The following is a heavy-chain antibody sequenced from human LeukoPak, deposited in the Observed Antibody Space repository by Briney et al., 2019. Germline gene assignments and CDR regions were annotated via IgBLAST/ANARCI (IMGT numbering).Heavy chain of an antibody. J-gene: IGHJ4*02. Sequence: GGSLRLSCAASGFTFSSYAMHWVRQAPGKGLEWVAVISYDGSNKYYADSVKGRFTISRDNSKNTLYLQMNSLRAEDTAVYYCARDLGDYGDYPLDYWSQGTLVTVSS. CDR2: ISYDGSNK. V-gene: IGHV3-30*04. D-gene: IGHD4-17*01. CDR3: ARDLGDYGDYPLDY. CDR1: GFTFSSYA.